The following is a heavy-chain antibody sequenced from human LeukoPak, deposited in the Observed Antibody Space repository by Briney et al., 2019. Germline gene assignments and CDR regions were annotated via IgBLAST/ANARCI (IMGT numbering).Heavy chain of an antibody. CDR2: ISYDGTNK. D-gene: IGHD2-2*01. Sequence: PWGALRLSCAASGFTFSGYGMHWVRQAPGKGLEWVAVISYDGTNKYYVDSVKGRFTISRDNSKNTLSLQMNSLRAEDTAVYYCAKGTRYCSSTSCLTPYFDYWGQGALVTVSS. CDR3: AKGTRYCSSTSCLTPYFDY. CDR1: GFTFSGYG. V-gene: IGHV3-30*18. J-gene: IGHJ4*02.